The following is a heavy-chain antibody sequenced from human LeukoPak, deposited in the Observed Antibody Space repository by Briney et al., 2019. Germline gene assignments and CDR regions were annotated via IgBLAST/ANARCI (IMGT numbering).Heavy chain of an antibody. D-gene: IGHD6-19*01. V-gene: IGHV4-4*07. CDR1: GGSISSYY. Sequence: SETLSLTCTVSGGSISSYYWSWIRQPAGKGLEWIGRIYTSRTTNYNPSLKRRVTMSIDTSKNQFSLKLSSVTAADTAVYYCAREEYSSGWYSYYFDYWGQGTLVNVSS. J-gene: IGHJ4*02. CDR2: IYTSRTT. CDR3: AREEYSSGWYSYYFDY.